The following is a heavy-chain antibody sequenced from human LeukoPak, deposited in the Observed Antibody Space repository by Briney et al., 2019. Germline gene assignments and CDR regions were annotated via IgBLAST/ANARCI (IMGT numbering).Heavy chain of an antibody. J-gene: IGHJ6*04. Sequence: GGSLRLSCAASGFTFSSYWMSWVRQAPGKGLEWVAVIWYDGSNRYYADSVKGRFTISRDNSKNTLYLQMNSLRAEDTAVYYCARGLDSSNGMDVWGKGTTVTVSS. CDR1: GFTFSSYW. V-gene: IGHV3-33*08. CDR3: ARGLDSSNGMDV. CDR2: IWYDGSNR. D-gene: IGHD2-2*03.